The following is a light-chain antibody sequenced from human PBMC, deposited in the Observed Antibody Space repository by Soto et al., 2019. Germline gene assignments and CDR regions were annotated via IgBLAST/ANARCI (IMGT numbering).Light chain of an antibody. CDR2: GAS. CDR1: QSVSSNS. Sequence: EIVLTQSPGTLSLSPGERASLSCRASQSVSSNSLAWYQQKPGQAPRLLIYGASSRATGIPDRFSGSGSGSGTDFNLTISRLEPEDFAVYYCQQDISSPWTFGQGTTVEIK. CDR3: QQDISSPWT. J-gene: IGKJ1*01. V-gene: IGKV3-20*01.